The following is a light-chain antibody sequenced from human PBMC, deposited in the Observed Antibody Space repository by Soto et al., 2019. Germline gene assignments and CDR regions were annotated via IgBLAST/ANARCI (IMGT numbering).Light chain of an antibody. CDR3: SSYTSRSTLYV. CDR1: SNDLGGSNY. Sequence: SALTQPASVSGSPGQSINLSCPGTSNDLGGSNYVSWYQQHPGKAPKLMVYEVTNRPSGVSDRFSGSKSGNTASLTISGLQADDEGYYYCSSYTSRSTLYVFGTGTKLTVL. V-gene: IGLV2-14*01. J-gene: IGLJ1*01. CDR2: EVT.